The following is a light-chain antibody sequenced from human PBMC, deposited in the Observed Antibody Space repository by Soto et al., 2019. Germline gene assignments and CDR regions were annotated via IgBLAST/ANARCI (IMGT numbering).Light chain of an antibody. CDR2: EAS. V-gene: IGKV1-5*03. CDR3: QQLNTYSVT. Sequence: DIQMTQSPSTLSASVGDRVTITCRASQSISNVLSWYQQNPGKAHKLLIYEASSLQSGVPSRFSGSGSGTDFTLSITSLQPEDFATYYCQQLNTYSVTFGGGTKVDI. CDR1: QSISNV. J-gene: IGKJ4*01.